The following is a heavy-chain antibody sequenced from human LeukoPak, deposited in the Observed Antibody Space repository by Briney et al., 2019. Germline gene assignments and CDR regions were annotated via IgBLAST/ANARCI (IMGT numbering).Heavy chain of an antibody. V-gene: IGHV1-2*06. J-gene: IGHJ4*02. CDR3: ARDYYDSSGYYSN. CDR1: GYTFTGYY. CDR2: INPNSGGT. D-gene: IGHD3-22*01. Sequence: ASVKVSCKASGYTFTGYYMHWVRQAPGQGLEWMGRINPNSGGTNYAQKFQGRVTMTRDTSISTAYMELSRLRSDDTAVYYCARDYYDSSGYYSNWGQGTLVTVSS.